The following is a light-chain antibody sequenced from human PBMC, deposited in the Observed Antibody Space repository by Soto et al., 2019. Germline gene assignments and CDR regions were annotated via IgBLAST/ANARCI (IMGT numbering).Light chain of an antibody. CDR3: QQYGSSRT. V-gene: IGKV3-20*01. Sequence: ESVLTQSPGTLSLSPGERATLSCRASQSVSSSYLAWYQQKPGQAPRLLIYGASSRATGIPDRFSGSGSGTDFTLTISRLEPEDSAVYYCQQYGSSRTFGQGTKVDIK. J-gene: IGKJ1*01. CDR2: GAS. CDR1: QSVSSSY.